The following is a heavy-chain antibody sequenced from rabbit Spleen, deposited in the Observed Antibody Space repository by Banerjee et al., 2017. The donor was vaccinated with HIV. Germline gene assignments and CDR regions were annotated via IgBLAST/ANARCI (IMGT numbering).Heavy chain of an antibody. V-gene: IGHV1S40*01. CDR1: GFTISGSYY. CDR3: ARDLAGVIGWNFYL. Sequence: QQLVEYGGDLVQPGASLTLTCTASGFTISGSYYMSWVRQAPGKGLEGIANIYGGSSGSTYYANWAKGRFTISTTSSTTVTLQITSLTAADTATYFCARDLAGVIGWNFYLWGPGTLVT. D-gene: IGHD4-1*01. J-gene: IGHJ6*01. CDR2: IYGGSSGST.